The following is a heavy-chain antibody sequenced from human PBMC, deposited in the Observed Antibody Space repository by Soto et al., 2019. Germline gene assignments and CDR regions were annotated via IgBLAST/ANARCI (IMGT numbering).Heavy chain of an antibody. Sequence: QVQLVQSGAEVKKPGASVKVSCKASGYTFTGYYMHWVRQAPGQGLEWMGWINPNSGGTNYAQKFQGWVTMTRDTSISTAYMELSRLRSDDTAVYYCARDGGQGWTGFHYYYGMDVWGQGTTVTVSS. CDR3: ARDGGQGWTGFHYYYGMDV. D-gene: IGHD3-3*01. V-gene: IGHV1-2*04. CDR2: INPNSGGT. CDR1: GYTFTGYY. J-gene: IGHJ6*02.